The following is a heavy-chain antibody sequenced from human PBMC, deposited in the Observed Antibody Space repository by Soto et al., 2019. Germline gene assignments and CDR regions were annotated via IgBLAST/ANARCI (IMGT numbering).Heavy chain of an antibody. J-gene: IGHJ4*02. CDR1: GGSISSGGYY. D-gene: IGHD4-17*01. CDR2: IYYSGST. Sequence: SETLSLTCTVSGGSISSGGYYWSWIRQRPGKGLEWIGYIYYSGSTYYNPSLKSRVTISVDTSKNQFSLKLSSVTAADTAVYYCAREDYGDYVFDYWGQGTLVTVSS. V-gene: IGHV4-31*03. CDR3: AREDYGDYVFDY.